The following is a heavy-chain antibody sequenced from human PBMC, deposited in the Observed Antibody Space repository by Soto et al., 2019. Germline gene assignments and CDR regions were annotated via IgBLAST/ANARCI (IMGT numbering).Heavy chain of an antibody. CDR1: GGSFSGYY. V-gene: IGHV4-34*01. Sequence: SETLSLTCAVYGGSFSGYYWSWIRQPPGKGLEWIGEINHSGSTNYNPSLKSRVTISVDTSKNQFSLKLSSVTAADTAVYYCARVRAFPAHPHALDVWGKGTTVTVS. D-gene: IGHD3-3*02. CDR2: INHSGST. J-gene: IGHJ6*03. CDR3: ARVRAFPAHPHALDV.